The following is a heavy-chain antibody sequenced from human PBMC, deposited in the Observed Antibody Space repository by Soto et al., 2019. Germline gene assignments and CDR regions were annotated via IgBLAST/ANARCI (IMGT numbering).Heavy chain of an antibody. CDR3: ARDTHEYGDYERYYYYMDV. Sequence: GGSLRLSCAASGFIFSNAWINWVRQAPGKGLEWVGRIKSKADGGSTYYADSVKGRFTISRDNSKNTLFLQMNSLRAEDTAVYYCARDTHEYGDYERYYYYMDVWGKGTTVTVSS. CDR1: GFIFSNAW. V-gene: IGHV3-15*07. D-gene: IGHD4-17*01. CDR2: IKSKADGGST. J-gene: IGHJ6*03.